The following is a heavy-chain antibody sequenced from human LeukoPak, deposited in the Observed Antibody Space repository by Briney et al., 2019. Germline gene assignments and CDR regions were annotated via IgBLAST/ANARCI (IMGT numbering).Heavy chain of an antibody. CDR3: ARGEYNYGRDWFDP. V-gene: IGHV1-2*02. CDR1: GYTFTGYY. CDR2: INPNSGGT. D-gene: IGHD5-18*01. Sequence: ASVRVSCKASGYTFTGYYMHWVRQAPGQGLEWMGWINPNSGGTNYAQKFQGRVTMTRDTSISTAYMELSSLRSDDTAVYYCARGEYNYGRDWFDPWGQGTLVTVSS. J-gene: IGHJ5*02.